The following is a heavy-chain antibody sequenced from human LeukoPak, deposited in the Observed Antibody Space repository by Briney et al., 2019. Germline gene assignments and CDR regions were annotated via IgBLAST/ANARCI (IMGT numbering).Heavy chain of an antibody. CDR1: GFAFSSSW. D-gene: IGHD2-2*01. J-gene: IGHJ6*03. Sequence: GWSLRLSCAASGFAFSSSWMSWVGQAPGKGLEWVASIKQDGSETYYVDFLKGRFTVSRDNAKKSVYLQMNNLRAEDTAVYYCARRAPGYCITTSCPDTYYYYYYMDVWGKGTTVTVSS. CDR2: IKQDGSET. CDR3: ARRAPGYCITTSCPDTYYYYYYMDV. V-gene: IGHV3-7*01.